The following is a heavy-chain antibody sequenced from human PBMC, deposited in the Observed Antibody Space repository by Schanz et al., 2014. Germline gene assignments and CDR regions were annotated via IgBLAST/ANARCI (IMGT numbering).Heavy chain of an antibody. J-gene: IGHJ4*02. CDR2: FDLEQGQT. Sequence: QVDLIQTGAEVGKPGASVKVSCKVSGYRVRDVSIHCVRAVPGRGLQWLGGFDLEQGQTIYAHEFQGRVIMTEDTSTDTAYLELSSLTSDDTAVYYCTFPTGPFYGSGSCFNYWGPGTLVTVSS. D-gene: IGHD3-10*01. V-gene: IGHV1-24*01. CDR3: TFPTGPFYGSGSCFNY. CDR1: GYRVRDVS.